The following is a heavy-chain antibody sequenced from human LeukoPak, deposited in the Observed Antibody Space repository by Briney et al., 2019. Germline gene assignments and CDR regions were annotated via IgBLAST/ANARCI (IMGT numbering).Heavy chain of an antibody. Sequence: PSETLSLTCTVSGGSISTYYWSWIRQPPGRGLEWIGYIYYSGSTNYNPSLKSRVTISVDTSKNQFSLKLSSVTAADTAVYYCARARDTAMVTTFDYWGQGTLVTVSS. CDR3: ARARDTAMVTTFDY. J-gene: IGHJ4*02. CDR1: GGSISTYY. CDR2: IYYSGST. V-gene: IGHV4-59*01. D-gene: IGHD5-18*01.